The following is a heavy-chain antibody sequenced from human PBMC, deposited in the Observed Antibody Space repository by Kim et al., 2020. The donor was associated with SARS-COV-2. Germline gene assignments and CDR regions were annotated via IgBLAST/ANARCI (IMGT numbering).Heavy chain of an antibody. J-gene: IGHJ4*02. D-gene: IGHD5-18*01. CDR3: VKDLTYNYAY. Sequence: HAGAVKGRFTISRDNSKNTLYLQMYSLRAEDTAVYYCVKDLTYNYAYWGQGTLVTVSS. V-gene: IGHV3-23*01.